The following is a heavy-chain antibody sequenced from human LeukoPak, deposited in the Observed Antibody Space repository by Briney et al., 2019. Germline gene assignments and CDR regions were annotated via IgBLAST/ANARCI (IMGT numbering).Heavy chain of an antibody. V-gene: IGHV3-23*01. CDR3: AKGYTYGSD. D-gene: IGHD5-18*01. J-gene: IGHJ4*02. Sequence: PGGSLRLSCAASRFTFSNYAVNWVRQAPGKGLEWVSTISGNGGYTYYADSVKGRFTISRDNSKNTLYLQMNSLRAEDTAVYYCAKGYTYGSDWGQGTLVTVSS. CDR1: RFTFSNYA. CDR2: ISGNGGYT.